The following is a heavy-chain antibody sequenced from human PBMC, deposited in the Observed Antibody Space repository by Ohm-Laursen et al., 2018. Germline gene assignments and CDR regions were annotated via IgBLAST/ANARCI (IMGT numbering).Heavy chain of an antibody. V-gene: IGHV4-34*01. CDR1: GGSFSGYY. D-gene: IGHD2-15*01. J-gene: IGHJ6*02. CDR3: ARDQGYSADYYYYYGMDV. Sequence: SETLSLTCAVYGGSFSGYYWSWIRQPPGKGLEWIGEINHSGSTNYNPSLKSRVTISVDTSKNQFFLKLRSVTAADTAVYYCARDQGYSADYYYYYGMDVWGQGTTVTVSS. CDR2: INHSGST.